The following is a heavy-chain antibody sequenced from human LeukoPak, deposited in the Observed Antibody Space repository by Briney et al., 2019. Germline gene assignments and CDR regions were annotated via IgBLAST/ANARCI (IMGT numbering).Heavy chain of an antibody. CDR2: IYYSGST. V-gene: IGHV4-59*08. CDR3: ARRDSGWANWFDP. D-gene: IGHD6-19*01. Sequence: SETLSLTCTVSGGSISSYYWSWIRQPPGKGLEWIGYIYYSGSTNYNPSLKSRVTISVDTSKNQFSLKLSSVTAADTAVYYCARRDSGWANWFDPWGQGTLVTVSS. J-gene: IGHJ5*02. CDR1: GGSISSYY.